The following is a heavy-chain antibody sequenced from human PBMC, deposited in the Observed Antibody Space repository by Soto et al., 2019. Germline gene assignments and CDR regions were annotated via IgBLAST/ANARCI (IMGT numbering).Heavy chain of an antibody. CDR3: ARIDNVYGMDV. D-gene: IGHD1-1*01. Sequence: PAEPLARTGTVSGGSISSYYWSWIRQPPGKGLEWIGYIYYSGSTNYNPSLKSRVTISVDTSKNQFSLKLSSVTAADTAVYYCARIDNVYGMDVWGQGTTVTVSS. J-gene: IGHJ6*02. V-gene: IGHV4-59*01. CDR2: IYYSGST. CDR1: GGSISSYY.